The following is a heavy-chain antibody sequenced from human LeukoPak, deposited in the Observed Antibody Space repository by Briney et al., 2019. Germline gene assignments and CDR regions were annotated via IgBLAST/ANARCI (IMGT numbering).Heavy chain of an antibody. CDR1: GYIFTNNG. Sequence: ASVKVSCKASGYIFTNNGISWVRQAPGQGLEWMGWISAYNGKTNYAQKFQGRVTMTTDTSTSTAYMELRSLRSDDTAVYYCARDRAVAAAALDAFDIWGQGTMVTVSS. V-gene: IGHV1-18*01. CDR3: ARDRAVAAAALDAFDI. J-gene: IGHJ3*02. D-gene: IGHD6-13*01. CDR2: ISAYNGKT.